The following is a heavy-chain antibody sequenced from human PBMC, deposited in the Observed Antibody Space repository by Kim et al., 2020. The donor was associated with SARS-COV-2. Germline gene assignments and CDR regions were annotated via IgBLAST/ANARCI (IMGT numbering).Heavy chain of an antibody. CDR1: GYTFTSYG. CDR3: ARDRSTYCSSTSCLYYYYGMDV. D-gene: IGHD2-2*01. CDR2: ISAYNGNT. V-gene: IGHV1-18*01. Sequence: ASVKVSCKASGYTFTSYGISWVRQAPGQGLEWMGWISAYNGNTNYAQKLQGRVTMTTDTSTSTAYMELRSLRSDDTAVYYCARDRSTYCSSTSCLYYYYGMDVWGQGTTVTVSS. J-gene: IGHJ6*02.